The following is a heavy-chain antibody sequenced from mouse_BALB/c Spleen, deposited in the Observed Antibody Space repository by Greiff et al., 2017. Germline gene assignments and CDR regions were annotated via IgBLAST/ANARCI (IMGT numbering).Heavy chain of an antibody. Sequence: QVQLQQPGAELVKPGASVKMSCKASGYTFTSYWMHWVKQRPGQGLEWIGTIDPSDSYTSYNQKFKGKATLTVDTSSSTAYMQLSSLTSEDSAVYYCTRSGGNYERNFDYWGQGTTLTVSS. J-gene: IGHJ2*01. CDR2: IDPSDSYT. CDR3: TRSGGNYERNFDY. CDR1: GYTFTSYW. V-gene: IGHV1S127*01. D-gene: IGHD2-1*01.